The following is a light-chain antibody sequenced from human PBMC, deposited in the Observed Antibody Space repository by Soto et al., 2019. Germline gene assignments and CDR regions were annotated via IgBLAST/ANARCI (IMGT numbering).Light chain of an antibody. V-gene: IGLV1-40*01. CDR2: AND. Sequence: QSVLTQPPSVSGAPGQRLTISCAGTSSNIGAGLDVHWYQQLPGTAPKLLIYANDDRPSGVPDRFSGSTSGTSASLAITGLQAEDAADYYCQSYDTSLLAYVFGGGTKLTVL. J-gene: IGLJ2*01. CDR3: QSYDTSLLAYV. CDR1: SSNIGAGLD.